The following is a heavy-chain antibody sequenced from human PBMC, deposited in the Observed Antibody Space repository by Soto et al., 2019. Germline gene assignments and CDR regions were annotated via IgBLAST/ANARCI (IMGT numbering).Heavy chain of an antibody. CDR2: FDPEDGET. D-gene: IGHD2-15*01. V-gene: IGHV1-24*01. Sequence: ASVKVSCKVSGYTLTELSMHWVRQAPGKGLEWMGGFDPEDGETIYAQKFQGRVTMTEDTSTDTAYMELSSLRSEDTAVCYCATEIYCSGGSCYSRSPWFDPWGQGTLVTVSS. J-gene: IGHJ5*02. CDR1: GYTLTELS. CDR3: ATEIYCSGGSCYSRSPWFDP.